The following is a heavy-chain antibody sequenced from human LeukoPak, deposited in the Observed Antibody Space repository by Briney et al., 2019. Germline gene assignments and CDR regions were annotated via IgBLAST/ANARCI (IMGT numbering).Heavy chain of an antibody. V-gene: IGHV4-31*03. CDR1: GGSISSGGYY. J-gene: IGHJ4*02. CDR2: IYYSGST. D-gene: IGHD3-16*01. CDR3: ARDSPRLGSDY. Sequence: SETLSLTCTVSGGSISSGGYYWSWVRQHPGKGLEWIGYIYYSGSTYYNPSLKSRVTISVDTSKNQFSLKLSSVTAADTAVYYCARDSPRLGSDYWGQGTLVTVSS.